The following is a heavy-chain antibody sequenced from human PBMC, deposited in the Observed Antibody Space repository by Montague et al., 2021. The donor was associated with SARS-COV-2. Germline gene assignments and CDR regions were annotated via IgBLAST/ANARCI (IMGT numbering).Heavy chain of an antibody. D-gene: IGHD5-18*01. J-gene: IGHJ4*02. Sequence: SETLSLTCTVTGGPISGSSDYWGWIRQSPGKGLEWIASVDYSGNTYYSQSLKSRLTISVDTSKNQFSLKLNSVTAADTAVYYCARRKYSYGWGDWGQGTLVTVSS. V-gene: IGHV4-39*01. CDR3: ARRKYSYGWGD. CDR1: GGPISGSSDY. CDR2: VDYSGNT.